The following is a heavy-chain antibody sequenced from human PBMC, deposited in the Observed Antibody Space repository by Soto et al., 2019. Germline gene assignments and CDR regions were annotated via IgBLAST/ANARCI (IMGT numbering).Heavy chain of an antibody. CDR3: ARDKKVGAKYYYYYGMDV. J-gene: IGHJ6*02. CDR1: GGTFSSYA. Sequence: SVKVSCKASGGTFSSYAISWVRQAPGQGLEWMGGIIPIFGTANYAQKFQGRVTITADESTSTAYMELSSLRSEDTAVYYCARDKKVGAKYYYYYGMDVWGQGTTVTVSS. D-gene: IGHD1-26*01. CDR2: IIPIFGTA. V-gene: IGHV1-69*13.